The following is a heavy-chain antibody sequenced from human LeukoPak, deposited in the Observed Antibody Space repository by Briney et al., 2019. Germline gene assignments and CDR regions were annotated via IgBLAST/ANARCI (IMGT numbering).Heavy chain of an antibody. Sequence: PGGSLRLSCSASGFTFSTYPMHWVRQAPGKGLKYVSAISSNGGTTYYADSVKGRFTISRDNSKNTLYLQMSSLRPEDTALYYCARYRTYYDILTGPGEDYYYYGMDVWGQGTTVTVSS. CDR3: ARYRTYYDILTGPGEDYYYYGMDV. J-gene: IGHJ6*02. D-gene: IGHD3-9*01. CDR1: GFTFSTYP. CDR2: ISSNGGTT. V-gene: IGHV3-64D*09.